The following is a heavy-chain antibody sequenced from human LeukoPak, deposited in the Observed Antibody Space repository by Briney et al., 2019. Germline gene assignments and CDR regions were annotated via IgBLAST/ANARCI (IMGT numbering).Heavy chain of an antibody. V-gene: IGHV3-30*02. D-gene: IGHD2-2*01. CDR1: GFTFSSYG. CDR2: IRYDGSNK. J-gene: IGHJ4*02. Sequence: GGSLRLSCAASGFTFSSYGMHWVRQAPGKGLEWVAFIRYDGSNKYYADSVKGLFIISRDNSKNTLYLQMNSLRAEDTAVYYCAKSPRYCSSTSCSHALYYFDYWGQGTLVTVSS. CDR3: AKSPRYCSSTSCSHALYYFDY.